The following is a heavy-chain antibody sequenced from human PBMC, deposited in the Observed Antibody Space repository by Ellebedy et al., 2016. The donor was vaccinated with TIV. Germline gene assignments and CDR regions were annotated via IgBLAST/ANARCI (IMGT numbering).Heavy chain of an antibody. J-gene: IGHJ4*02. Sequence: SETLSLTXTVSGGSISSGGYYWSWIRQHPGKGLEWIGYISYSGSTYYNPSLKSRVTISVDMSKNQFSLNLNSVTAADTAVYYCARDGSGGSGSFYRYFDYWGQGTLVTVSS. D-gene: IGHD3-10*01. CDR3: ARDGSGGSGSFYRYFDY. V-gene: IGHV4-31*03. CDR1: GGSISSGGYY. CDR2: ISYSGST.